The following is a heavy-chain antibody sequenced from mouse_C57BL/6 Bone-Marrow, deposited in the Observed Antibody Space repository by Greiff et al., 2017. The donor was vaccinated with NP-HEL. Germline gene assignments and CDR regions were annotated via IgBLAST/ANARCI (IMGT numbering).Heavy chain of an antibody. Sequence: EVKLVESGGGLVKPGGSLKLSCAASGFAFSSYAMSWVRQTPEKRLEWVATISDGGSYTYYPDNVKGRFTISRDNAKNNLYLQMSHLKPEDTAMYYCARDLNNYAFAYWGQGTLVTVSA. CDR3: ARDLNNYAFAY. J-gene: IGHJ3*01. CDR2: ISDGGSYT. CDR1: GFAFSSYA. V-gene: IGHV5-4*01. D-gene: IGHD5-2*01.